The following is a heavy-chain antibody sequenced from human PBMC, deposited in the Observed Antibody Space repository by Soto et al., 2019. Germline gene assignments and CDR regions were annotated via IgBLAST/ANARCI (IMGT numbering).Heavy chain of an antibody. Sequence: GGSLRLSCAASGFTFSRYSMNWVRQAPGKGLEWVSSISSDSNYIYYADSVKGRFTFSRDNAKISLYLQMNSLRAEDTAVYYCARDASPSYYMDVWGKGTTVTVSS. CDR1: GFTFSRYS. CDR3: ARDASPSYYMDV. V-gene: IGHV3-21*01. J-gene: IGHJ6*03. CDR2: ISSDSNYI.